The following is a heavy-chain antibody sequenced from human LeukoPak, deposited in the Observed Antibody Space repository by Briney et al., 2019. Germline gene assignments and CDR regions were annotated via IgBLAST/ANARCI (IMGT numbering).Heavy chain of an antibody. D-gene: IGHD2-2*02. CDR2: IYYSRST. Sequence: SQTLSLTCTVSGGSISSGGYYWIWIRQRPGKGLEWIGYIYYSRSTYYNPSLKSRVTISVDTSKNQFSLKLSSVTAADTAVYYCARDRGCSSTSCYMYYYYYYMDVWGKGTTVTVSS. V-gene: IGHV4-31*03. J-gene: IGHJ6*03. CDR3: ARDRGCSSTSCYMYYYYYYMDV. CDR1: GGSISSGGYY.